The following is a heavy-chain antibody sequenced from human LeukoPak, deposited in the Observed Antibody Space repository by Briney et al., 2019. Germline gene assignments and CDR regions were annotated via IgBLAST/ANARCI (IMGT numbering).Heavy chain of an antibody. V-gene: IGHV3-23*01. CDR2: VSASGGST. D-gene: IGHD3-22*01. CDR3: ARVNYDISGYYPGHDY. J-gene: IGHJ4*02. CDR1: GFTFSSYA. Sequence: PGGSLRLSCAASGFTFSSYAMSWVRQAPGQGLEWVSAVSASGGSTYYADSVKGRFTISRDNSKNTLYLQMNSLRAEDTAVYYCARVNYDISGYYPGHDYWGQGTLVTVSS.